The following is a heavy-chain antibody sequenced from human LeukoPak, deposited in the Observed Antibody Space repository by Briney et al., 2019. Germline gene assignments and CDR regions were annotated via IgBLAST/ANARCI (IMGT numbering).Heavy chain of an antibody. CDR1: GFRFASYW. J-gene: IGHJ4*02. D-gene: IGHD2-15*01. V-gene: IGHV3-7*01. CDR2: IGQDGSVK. CDR3: GNQCSGGICPEN. Sequence: GGSLRLSCAASGFRFASYWMTWVRQAPGKGLEWLGNIGQDGSVKNYADSVKGRFTISRDNAKNSVFPQMNSLRAEDTAFYYCGNQCSGGICPENWGRGTLVTVSS.